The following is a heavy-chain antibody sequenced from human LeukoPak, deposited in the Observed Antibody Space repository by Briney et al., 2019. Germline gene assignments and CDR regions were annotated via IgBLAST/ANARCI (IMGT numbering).Heavy chain of an antibody. CDR3: ARDVGRGYSYGLIDY. CDR2: INPSGGST. J-gene: IGHJ4*02. Sequence: ASVKVSCKASGYTFTSYGISWVRQAPGQGLEWMGIINPSGGSTSYAQKFQGRVTMTRDMSTSTVYMELSSLRSEDTVVYYCARDVGRGYSYGLIDYWGQGTLVTVSS. D-gene: IGHD5-18*01. CDR1: GYTFTSYG. V-gene: IGHV1-46*01.